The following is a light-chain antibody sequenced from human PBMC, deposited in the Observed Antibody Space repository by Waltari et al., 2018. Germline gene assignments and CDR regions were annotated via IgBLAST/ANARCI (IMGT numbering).Light chain of an antibody. Sequence: DIVMTQSPDSLAVSLGERATINCKSSQTISYTSNNKNYLAWYQKKPGQPPRRLISWAYSRESGVPDRFSGSGSGTDFTLTISSLQVEYVAIYYCQQYYSVPLTFGQGTKVGIK. CDR1: QTISYTSNNKNY. V-gene: IGKV4-1*01. CDR2: WAY. J-gene: IGKJ1*01. CDR3: QQYYSVPLT.